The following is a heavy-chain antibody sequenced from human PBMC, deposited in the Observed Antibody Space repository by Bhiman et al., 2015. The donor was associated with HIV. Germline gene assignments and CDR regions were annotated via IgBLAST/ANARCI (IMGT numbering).Heavy chain of an antibody. D-gene: IGHD1-26*01. CDR2: FYSGGTT. V-gene: IGHV3-66*01. Sequence: EVQLVESGGGLVQPGGSLRLSCAVSGFTVSSNDMSWVRQAPGKGLEWVSIFYSGGTTYYGDSVKDRFFISRDISKNTLYLQMNSLRAEDTGVYYCTRGGGGRYYNAYWGHGTLVTVSS. CDR1: GFTVSSND. J-gene: IGHJ4*01. CDR3: TRGGGGRYYNAY.